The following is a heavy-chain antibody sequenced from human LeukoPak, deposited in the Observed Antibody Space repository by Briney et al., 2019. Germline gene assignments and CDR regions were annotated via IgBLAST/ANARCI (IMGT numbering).Heavy chain of an antibody. V-gene: IGHV4-34*01. CDR3: ALYNWNDVGAFDI. J-gene: IGHJ3*02. Sequence: PSETLSLTCAVYGGSFSGYYWSWIRQPPGKGLVWIGEINHSGSTNYNPSLKSRVTISVDTSKNQFSLKLSSVTAADTAVYYCALYNWNDVGAFDIWGQGTMVTVSS. CDR1: GGSFSGYY. D-gene: IGHD1-20*01. CDR2: INHSGST.